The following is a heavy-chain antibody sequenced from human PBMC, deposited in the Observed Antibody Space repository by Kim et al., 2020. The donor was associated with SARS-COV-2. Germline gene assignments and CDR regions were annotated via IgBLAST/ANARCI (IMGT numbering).Heavy chain of an antibody. Sequence: GGSLRLSCAASGFTFSSYSMNWVRQAPGKGLEWVSSISSSSSYIYYADSVKDRFTISRDNAKNSLYLQMNSLRAEDTAVYYCARARQEDFGVVIIYYYYGMDVWGQGTTVTVSS. CDR2: ISSSSSYI. CDR3: ARARQEDFGVVIIYYYYGMDV. CDR1: GFTFSSYS. D-gene: IGHD3-3*01. V-gene: IGHV3-21*01. J-gene: IGHJ6*02.